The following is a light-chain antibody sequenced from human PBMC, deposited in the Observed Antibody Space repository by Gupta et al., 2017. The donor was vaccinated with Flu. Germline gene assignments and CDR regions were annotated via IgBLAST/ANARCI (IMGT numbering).Light chain of an antibody. J-gene: IGLJ2*01. CDR1: AFPERY. CDR2: EDI. V-gene: IGLV3-10*01. Sequence: GQTARSNSTGDAFPERYSYWYQQMSGQAARLVIYEDIKRPSGIPKRFSGSTSGTVATLTITGAQVEEEADYHCVSGDRRGNDRVFGGGTTLAVL. CDR3: VSGDRRGNDRV.